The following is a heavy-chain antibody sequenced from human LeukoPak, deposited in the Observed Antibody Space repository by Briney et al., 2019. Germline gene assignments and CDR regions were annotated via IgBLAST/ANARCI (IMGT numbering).Heavy chain of an antibody. Sequence: SQTLSLTCTVSGGSISSGNYYWSWIRQPPGKGLEWIGYIYYRGNTYYNPSLKSRVTLSVDTSKNQFSLKLTSVTAADTAVYYCPRARFGELFYYYYGMDVWGKGTMVTVPS. CDR1: GGSISSGNYY. V-gene: IGHV4-30-4*01. J-gene: IGHJ6*04. CDR3: PRARFGELFYYYYGMDV. D-gene: IGHD3-10*01. CDR2: IYYRGNT.